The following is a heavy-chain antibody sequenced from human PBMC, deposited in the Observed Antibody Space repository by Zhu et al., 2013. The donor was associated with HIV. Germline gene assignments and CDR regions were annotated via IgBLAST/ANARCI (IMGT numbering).Heavy chain of an antibody. Sequence: QVQLVQSGAEVKKPGSSVKVSCKASGGTFSSYTISWVRQAPGQGLEWMGRIIPILGIANYAQKFQGRVTITADKSTSTAYMELSSLRSEDTAVYYCARDLGLDDYSNYDVVPTLYYFDYWGQGTLVTVSS. CDR1: GGTFSSYT. V-gene: IGHV1-69*08. J-gene: IGHJ4*02. CDR3: ARDLGLDDYSNYDVVPTLYYFDY. D-gene: IGHD4-4*01. CDR2: IIPILGIA.